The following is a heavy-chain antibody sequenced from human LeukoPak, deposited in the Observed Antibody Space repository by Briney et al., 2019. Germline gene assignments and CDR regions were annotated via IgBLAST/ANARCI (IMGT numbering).Heavy chain of an antibody. CDR2: IKQDGSEK. V-gene: IGHV3-7*01. CDR3: ARVFQRVVRGVIIWGGFDY. CDR1: GFTVSNNY. J-gene: IGHJ4*02. D-gene: IGHD3-10*01. Sequence: PGGSLRLSCAASGFTVSNNYMSWVRQAPGKGLEWVANIKQDGSEKYYVDSVKGRFTVSRDNAKNSLYPQMNSLRAEDTAVYYCARVFQRVVRGVIIWGGFDYWGQGTLVTVSS.